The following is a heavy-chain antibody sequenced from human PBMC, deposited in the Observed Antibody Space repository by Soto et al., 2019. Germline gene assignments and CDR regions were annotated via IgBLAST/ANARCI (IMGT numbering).Heavy chain of an antibody. CDR3: ARVLTTVTKNYYYMDV. J-gene: IGHJ6*03. CDR1: GGTFSSYT. D-gene: IGHD4-17*01. CDR2: IIPILGIA. Sequence: QVQLVQSGAEVKKPGSSVKVSCKASGGTFSSYTISWVRQAPGQGLEWMGRIIPILGIANYAQKFQGRVTITADKSTSTAYMELSSLRSEDTAVYYCARVLTTVTKNYYYMDVWGKGTTVTVSS. V-gene: IGHV1-69*02.